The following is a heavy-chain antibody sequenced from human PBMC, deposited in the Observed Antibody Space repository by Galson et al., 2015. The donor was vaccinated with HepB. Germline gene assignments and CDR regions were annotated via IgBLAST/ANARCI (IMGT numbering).Heavy chain of an antibody. D-gene: IGHD3-3*01. Sequence: SLRLSCAASGFTFSDYYMSWIRQAPGKGLEWVSYISSSGSTMYYADSVKGRFTISRDNAKNSLYLQMNSLRAEDTAVYYCARGNFWSGLIDPPEYYYYGMDVWAKGPRSPSP. J-gene: IGHJ6*02. CDR2: ISSSGSTM. CDR1: GFTFSDYY. CDR3: ARGNFWSGLIDPPEYYYYGMDV. V-gene: IGHV3-11*01.